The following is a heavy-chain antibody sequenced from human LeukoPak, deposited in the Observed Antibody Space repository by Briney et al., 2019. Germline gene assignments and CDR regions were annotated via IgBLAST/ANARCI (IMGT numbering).Heavy chain of an antibody. J-gene: IGHJ4*02. V-gene: IGHV3-33*01. CDR3: ARSIIVGATIDY. D-gene: IGHD1-26*01. Sequence: PGGSLRLSCAASGFTFSSYGMHWVRQAPGKGLEWVAVIWYDGSNKYYADSVKGRFTISRDNSKNTLYLQMNSLRAEDTAVYYCARSIIVGATIDYWGQGTLVTVS. CDR1: GFTFSSYG. CDR2: IWYDGSNK.